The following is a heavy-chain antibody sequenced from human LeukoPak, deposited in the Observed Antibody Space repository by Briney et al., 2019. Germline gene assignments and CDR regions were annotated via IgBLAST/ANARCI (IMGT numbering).Heavy chain of an antibody. CDR2: IYYTGTA. CDR1: GGSISSSSYH. CDR3: ARHSGTYGFDY. V-gene: IGHV4-39*01. D-gene: IGHD2-15*01. J-gene: IGHJ4*02. Sequence: SGTLCLTCTVSGGSISSSSYHWAWIRQPPGKGLEYIGNIYYTGTAYSNPSLKSRITISVDTSTNQFSLKLSSVTAADTAVYYCARHSGTYGFDYWAQGTLVTVSS.